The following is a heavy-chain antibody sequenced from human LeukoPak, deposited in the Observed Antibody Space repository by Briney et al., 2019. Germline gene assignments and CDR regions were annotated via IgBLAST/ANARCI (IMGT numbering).Heavy chain of an antibody. CDR2: ISVDGSGA. J-gene: IGHJ4*02. CDR1: GFTFGSYA. D-gene: IGHD2-2*01. CDR3: ARDRNFPRDQFDY. Sequence: GGSLRLSCAASGFTFGSYAMSWVRHAPGKGLEWVSAISVDGSGAWYAGSVRGRSTISRDNSKSTVYLQMNSLTADDTAVYFCARDRNFPRDQFDYWGQGTLVTVSS. V-gene: IGHV3-23*01.